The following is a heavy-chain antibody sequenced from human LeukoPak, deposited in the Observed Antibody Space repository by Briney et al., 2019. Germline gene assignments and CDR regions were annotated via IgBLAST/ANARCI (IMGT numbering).Heavy chain of an antibody. CDR2: IWYDGSNK. D-gene: IGHD3-22*01. CDR3: AKGMGAYYDISGPFDY. Sequence: GGSLRLSCAASGFIFSTYGMHWVRQAPGKGLEWVTVIWYDGSNKYYADSVKGRFTISRDNSKNTLYLQMNSPRAEDTAVYYCAKGMGAYYDISGPFDYWCQGTLVIVSS. J-gene: IGHJ4*02. V-gene: IGHV3-33*06. CDR1: GFIFSTYG.